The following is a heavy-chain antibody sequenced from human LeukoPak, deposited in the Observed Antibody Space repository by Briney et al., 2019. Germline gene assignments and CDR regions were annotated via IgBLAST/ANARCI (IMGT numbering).Heavy chain of an antibody. CDR1: GFTFSSYW. Sequence: PGGSLRLSCAASGFTFSSYWMHWVRQAPGKGLVWVSRINSDGSSTSYADSVKGRFTISRDNAKNTLYLQMNSLRAEDTAVYYCARAEYYYDSSGYYEVDYFDYWGQGTLVTVSS. CDR2: INSDGSST. D-gene: IGHD3-22*01. J-gene: IGHJ4*02. V-gene: IGHV3-74*01. CDR3: ARAEYYYDSSGYYEVDYFDY.